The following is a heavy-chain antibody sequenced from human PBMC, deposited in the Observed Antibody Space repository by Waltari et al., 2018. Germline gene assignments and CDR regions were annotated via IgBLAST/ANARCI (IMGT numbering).Heavy chain of an antibody. J-gene: IGHJ6*02. D-gene: IGHD1-1*01. CDR3: ARDSKFDFTTFYYGMDV. CDR1: GLRVGTNY. CDR2: IFRTGST. Sequence: EVQLVESGGGLIQPGGSLSLSCAASGLRVGTNYMSWVRQAPGKGLQWVSVIFRTGSTYYADSVRGRFTISRDNSKNTLYLQMTSLRAEDTAVYYCARDSKFDFTTFYYGMDVWGQGTTVIVSS. V-gene: IGHV3-53*01.